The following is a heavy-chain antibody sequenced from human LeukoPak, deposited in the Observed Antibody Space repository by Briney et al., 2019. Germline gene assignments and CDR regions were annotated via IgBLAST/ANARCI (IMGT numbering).Heavy chain of an antibody. CDR1: GGSISSGGYY. CDR3: ARWVMARGHSPPPDGFDP. CDR2: IYYSGST. Sequence: SETLSLTCTVSGGSISSGGYYWRWIRQHPGKGLEWIGYIYYSGSTYYNPSLKSRVTISVDTSKNQFSLKLSSVTAADTAVYYCARWVMARGHSPPPDGFDPWGQGTLVTVSS. V-gene: IGHV4-31*03. D-gene: IGHD3-10*01. J-gene: IGHJ5*02.